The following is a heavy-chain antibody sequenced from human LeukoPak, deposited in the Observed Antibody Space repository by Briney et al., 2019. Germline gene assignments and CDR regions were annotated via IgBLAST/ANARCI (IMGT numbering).Heavy chain of an antibody. V-gene: IGHV4-61*02. Sequence: SETLSLTCTVSGDSISSGGYSWNWIWQPAGKGLEWIGRIYTSGSTNYNPSLKSRVTISVGTSKNQFSLKLTSVTAADTAVYFCARDGNFQGTIYYYYMNVWGKGTTVSIAS. J-gene: IGHJ6*03. CDR3: ARDGNFQGTIYYYYMNV. CDR1: GDSISSGGYS. D-gene: IGHD2/OR15-2a*01. CDR2: IYTSGST.